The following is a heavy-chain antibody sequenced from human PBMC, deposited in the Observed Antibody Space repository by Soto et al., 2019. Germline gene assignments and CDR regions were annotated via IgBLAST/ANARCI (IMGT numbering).Heavy chain of an antibody. CDR3: TPGVTTGGGDY. V-gene: IGHV3-73*01. J-gene: IGHJ4*02. Sequence: EVQLVESGGGLVQPGGSLKLSCAASGFTFSGSAMHWVRQASGKGLEWVGRIRSKANSYATAYAASLKGRFTISRDDSKNTAYLQMNSLQAEDRAGDYCTPGVTTGGGDYWGQGTLVTVSS. CDR1: GFTFSGSA. CDR2: IRSKANSYAT. D-gene: IGHD2-21*02.